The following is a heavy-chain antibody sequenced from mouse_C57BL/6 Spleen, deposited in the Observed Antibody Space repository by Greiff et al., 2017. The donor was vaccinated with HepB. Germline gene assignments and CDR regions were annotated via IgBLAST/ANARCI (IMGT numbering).Heavy chain of an antibody. V-gene: IGHV5-9-1*02. Sequence: EVKLVESGEGLVKPGGSLKPSCAASGFTFSSYAMSWVRQTPEKRLEWVAYISSGGDYIYYADTVKGRLTISRDNARNTLYLQMSSLKSEDTAMYYCTRGDYGSSLSYAMDYWGQGTSVTVSS. CDR3: TRGDYGSSLSYAMDY. CDR1: GFTFSSYA. J-gene: IGHJ4*01. D-gene: IGHD1-1*01. CDR2: ISSGGDYI.